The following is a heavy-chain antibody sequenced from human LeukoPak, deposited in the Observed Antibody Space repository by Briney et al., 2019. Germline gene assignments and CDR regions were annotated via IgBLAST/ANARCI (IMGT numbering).Heavy chain of an antibody. J-gene: IGHJ4*02. V-gene: IGHV4-38-2*02. D-gene: IGHD4-23*01. CDR3: ARDLGGNSPY. CDR1: GYSISSGYY. CDR2: LDHSGST. Sequence: SETLSLTCTVSGYSISSGYYWGWIRQPPGKGLEWTGSLDHSGSTYYNPSLKSRVTISVDTSKNQFSLKLSSVTAADTAVYYCARDLGGNSPYWGQGTLVTVSS.